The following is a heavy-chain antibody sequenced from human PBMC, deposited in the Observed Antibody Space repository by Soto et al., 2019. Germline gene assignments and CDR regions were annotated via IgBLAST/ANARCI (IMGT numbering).Heavy chain of an antibody. J-gene: IGHJ4*02. CDR2: IWYDGSNK. CDR1: GFMFSSHG. CDR3: GPDTLDY. Sequence: QVHLVESGGGMVQPGRSLRLSCAASGFMFSSHGMHWIRQAPGKGLEWVAVIWYDGSNKYYADSVKGRFTISRDNSKNTLYLQMNSLRVEDTAVYYCGPDTLDYWGQGTLVTVSS. V-gene: IGHV3-33*01.